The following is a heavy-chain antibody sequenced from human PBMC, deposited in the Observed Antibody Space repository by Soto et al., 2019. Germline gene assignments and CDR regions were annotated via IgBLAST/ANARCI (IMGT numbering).Heavy chain of an antibody. CDR1: GYTFSIDG. CDR2: ISGYNGDT. CDR3: AKNGQPPYYYYGLDV. D-gene: IGHD2-8*01. V-gene: IGHV1-18*01. J-gene: IGHJ6*02. Sequence: LKRDCKAAGYTFSIDGSSWRLQDPGQGLEWMGWISGYNGDTNYAQKFQGRVSMTIDTSTTTAYMELRSLTSDDTAVYYCAKNGQPPYYYYGLDVWGQGTKVTVSS.